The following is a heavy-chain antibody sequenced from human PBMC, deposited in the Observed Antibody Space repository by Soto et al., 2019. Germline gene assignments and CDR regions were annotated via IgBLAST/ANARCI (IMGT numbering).Heavy chain of an antibody. Sequence: SETLSLTCDVSCNSISTTNWWSWVRQSPGKGLEWIGEIYHSGSTNYNPSLKSRVTISVDKSKNQFSLKLSSVTAADTAVYYCARDVGYHYDGSPSGQFDFWGKGPLVIVSS. D-gene: IGHD3-22*01. CDR3: ARDVGYHYDGSPSGQFDF. J-gene: IGHJ4*02. CDR1: CNSISTTNW. V-gene: IGHV4-4*02. CDR2: IYHSGST.